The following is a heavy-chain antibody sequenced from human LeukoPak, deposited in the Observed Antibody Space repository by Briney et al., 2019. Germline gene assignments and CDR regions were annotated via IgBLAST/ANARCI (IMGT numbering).Heavy chain of an antibody. Sequence: SETLSLTCAVSGGSINSGSYYWSWIRQPAGKGLEWIGYIYYSGSTYYNPSLKSRVAISVDTSKNQFSLKLSSVTAADTAVYYCARGVLGSGAFDIWGQGTMVTVSS. D-gene: IGHD4/OR15-4a*01. CDR2: IYYSGST. V-gene: IGHV4-30-4*08. J-gene: IGHJ3*02. CDR1: GGSINSGSYY. CDR3: ARGVLGSGAFDI.